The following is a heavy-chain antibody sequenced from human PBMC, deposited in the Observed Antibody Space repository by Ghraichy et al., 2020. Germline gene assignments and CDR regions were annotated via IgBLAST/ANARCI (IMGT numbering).Heavy chain of an antibody. J-gene: IGHJ4*02. Sequence: GGSLRLSCAATGFPLRSYAMFWVRQAPGKGLEWVALISSDETKKNYADSVKGRITISRDISKNMLCMEMNSLRTEDTAVYYCVRSGSGNHQYHPARWGQGTLVTVSS. V-gene: IGHV3-30*04. D-gene: IGHD1-14*01. CDR3: VRSGSGNHQYHPAR. CDR2: ISSDETKK. CDR1: GFPLRSYA.